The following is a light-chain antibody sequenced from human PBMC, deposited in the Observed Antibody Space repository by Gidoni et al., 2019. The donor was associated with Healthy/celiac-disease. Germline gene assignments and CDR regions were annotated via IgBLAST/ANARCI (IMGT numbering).Light chain of an antibody. J-gene: IGKJ1*01. CDR2: EAS. CDR1: QSVSSY. V-gene: IGKV3-11*01. Sequence: EIVLTQSPATLSLSPGERATLSCRASQSVSSYLAWYQQKPGQAPRLLIYEASNRATGIPARFRGSGSGTDFTLTISSLEPEDFAVYYCQQRSNWAWTFGQGTKVEIK. CDR3: QQRSNWAWT.